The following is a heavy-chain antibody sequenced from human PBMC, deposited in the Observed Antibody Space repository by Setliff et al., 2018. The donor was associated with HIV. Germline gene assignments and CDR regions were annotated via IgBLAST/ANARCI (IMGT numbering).Heavy chain of an antibody. D-gene: IGHD3-22*01. Sequence: GGSLRLSCVASGFTFSNFAMHWVRQAPGKGLEWVSVISYDGSRISYADSVKGRFTISRDNAKNSLYLQMNSLRAEDTAVYYCARAQKTYYYDSSGYQLDYWGQGTLVTVSS. J-gene: IGHJ4*02. V-gene: IGHV3-30*07. CDR1: GFTFSNFA. CDR2: ISYDGSRI. CDR3: ARAQKTYYYDSSGYQLDY.